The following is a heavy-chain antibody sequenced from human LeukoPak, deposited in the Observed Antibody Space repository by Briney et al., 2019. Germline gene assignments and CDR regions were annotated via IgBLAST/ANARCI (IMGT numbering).Heavy chain of an antibody. J-gene: IGHJ4*02. CDR2: IWYDGSNK. V-gene: IGHV3-33*01. CDR3: ARAATFATTRHLDF. Sequence: PGGSLRLSCAASGFIFSNYGMHWVRQAPGKGLEGVAVIWYDGSNKYYADSVKGRFTISRDNSKNMLYLEMNSLRTEDTAVNYCARAATFATTRHLDFWGQGTLVTVSS. D-gene: IGHD1-14*01. CDR1: GFIFSNYG.